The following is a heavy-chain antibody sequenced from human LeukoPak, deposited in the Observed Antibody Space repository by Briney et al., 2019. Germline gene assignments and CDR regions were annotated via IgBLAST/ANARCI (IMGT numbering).Heavy chain of an antibody. J-gene: IGHJ6*04. V-gene: IGHV3-23*01. D-gene: IGHD5-18*01. CDR1: GFTFSSYA. Sequence: GGSLRLSCAASGFTFSSYAMSWVRQAPGKGLEWVSAISGSGGSTYYADSVKGRFTLSRDNSKNTLYLQMNSLGAEDTAVYYCAKDLETAMVYYYYYYGMDVWGKGTTVTVSS. CDR2: ISGSGGST. CDR3: AKDLETAMVYYYYYYGMDV.